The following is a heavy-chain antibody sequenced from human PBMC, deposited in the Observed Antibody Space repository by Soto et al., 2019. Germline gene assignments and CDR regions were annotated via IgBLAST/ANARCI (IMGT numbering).Heavy chain of an antibody. CDR2: VSGGSRVT. Sequence: EVQLLESGGGLVQPGGSLRLSCAVSGFSFSPYGVTWVRQAPGKGLEWVCGVSGGSRVTHYADSVKGRFTITGDDSKNTVYLQLHSLRVEDTAVYYCAKWNGYGDFWGQGTLVTVSS. V-gene: IGHV3-23*01. CDR3: AKWNGYGDF. D-gene: IGHD1-1*01. J-gene: IGHJ4*02. CDR1: GFSFSPYG.